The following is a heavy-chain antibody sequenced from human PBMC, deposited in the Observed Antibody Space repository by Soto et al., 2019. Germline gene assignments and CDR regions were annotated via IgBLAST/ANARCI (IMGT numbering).Heavy chain of an antibody. CDR2: IIPIFGTT. V-gene: IGHV1-69*05. J-gene: IGHJ6*02. CDR1: GGTFSSYA. Sequence: GASVKVSCKASGGTFSSYAISWVRQAPGQGLERMGGIIPIFGTTNYAQKLQGRVTMTTDTSTSTAYMELRSLRSDDTAVYYCARGSGLGYCSGGSCYSGGYYGMDVWGQGTTVTVSS. CDR3: ARGSGLGYCSGGSCYSGGYYGMDV. D-gene: IGHD2-15*01.